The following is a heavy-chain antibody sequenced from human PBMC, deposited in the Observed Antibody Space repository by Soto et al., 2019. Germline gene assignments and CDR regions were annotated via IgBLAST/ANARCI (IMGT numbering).Heavy chain of an antibody. V-gene: IGHV3-48*04. J-gene: IGHJ2*01. CDR3: AVGIAVARGYFDL. CDR2: IDHSSSSV. CDR1: GFRFSSYS. Sequence: EVQLVESGGGLVQPGGSRRLSCAASGFRFSSYSMNWVRQAPGKGPEWVSYIDHSSSSVRYVDSVEGRFTISRDNAKDSLSLQMNSLRVEDTAMYYCAVGIAVARGYFDLWGRGTLVTVSS. D-gene: IGHD6-19*01.